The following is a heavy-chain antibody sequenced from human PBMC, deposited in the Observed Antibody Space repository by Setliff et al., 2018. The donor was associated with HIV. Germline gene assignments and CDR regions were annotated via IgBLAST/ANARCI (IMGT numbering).Heavy chain of an antibody. CDR3: ARRGMIVVVFDY. CDR1: GGSFSGYY. CDR2: INHSGST. V-gene: IGHV4-34*01. J-gene: IGHJ4*02. Sequence: LSLTCAVFGGSFSGYYWSWIRQPPGKGLEWIGDINHSGSTNYNPSLKSRVTISVDTSKNRFSLKLRSVTAADTAVYYCARRGMIVVVFDYWGQGTLVTVSS. D-gene: IGHD3-22*01.